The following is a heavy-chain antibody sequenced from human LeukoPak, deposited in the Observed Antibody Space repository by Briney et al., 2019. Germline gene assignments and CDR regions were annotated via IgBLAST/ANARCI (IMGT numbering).Heavy chain of an antibody. D-gene: IGHD3-22*01. V-gene: IGHV3-30*18. J-gene: IGHJ4*02. CDR1: GFTFSSYG. Sequence: PGRSLRLSCAASGFTFSSYGMHWVRQAPGKGLEWVAVISYDGSNKYYADSVKGRFTISRDNSKNTLYLQMNSLRAEDTAVYYCAKDEYTSMIGRQPLPFDYWGQGTLVTVSS. CDR3: AKDEYTSMIGRQPLPFDY. CDR2: ISYDGSNK.